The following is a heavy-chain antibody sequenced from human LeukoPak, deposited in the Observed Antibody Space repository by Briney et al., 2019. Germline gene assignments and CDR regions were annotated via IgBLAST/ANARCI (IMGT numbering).Heavy chain of an antibody. CDR2: IIPIFGTA. D-gene: IGHD5-18*01. J-gene: IGHJ4*02. V-gene: IGHV1-69*13. Sequence: SVKVSCKASGGTFNSYAISWVRQAPGQGLEWMGGIIPIFGTANYAQKFQGRVTITADESTSTAYMELSSLRSEDTAVYYCARDLGYGYGYGYWGQGTLVTVSS. CDR3: ARDLGYGYGYGY. CDR1: GGTFNSYA.